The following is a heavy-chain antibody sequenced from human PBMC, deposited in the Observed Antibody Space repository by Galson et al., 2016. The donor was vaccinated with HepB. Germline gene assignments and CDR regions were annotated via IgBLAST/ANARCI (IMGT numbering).Heavy chain of an antibody. Sequence: SLRLSCAASGFSFGSYSMNWVRQAPGKGLEWVSSISSNSDYIYSVDSVSGRFTVSRDNARSLLYLQMNSLRAEDTAVYYCARCSSATCYRRGGFDPWGQGTLVTVSS. CDR1: GFSFGSYS. V-gene: IGHV3-21*01. J-gene: IGHJ5*02. CDR3: ARCSSATCYRRGGFDP. D-gene: IGHD2-2*02. CDR2: ISSNSDYI.